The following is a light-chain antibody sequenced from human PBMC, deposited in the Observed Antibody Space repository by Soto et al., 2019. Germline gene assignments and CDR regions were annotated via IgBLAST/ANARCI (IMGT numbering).Light chain of an antibody. J-gene: IGLJ3*02. CDR2: EVN. Sequence: QSALTQPASLSGSPGQSITISCTGTSSDIGAYDYVSWFQQHPGKAPKLMISEVNNRPSGVSDRFSGSKSGNTASLTISGLQAEDEADYYCCSYAGSSTYWVFGGGTKLTVL. V-gene: IGLV2-23*02. CDR3: CSYAGSSTYWV. CDR1: SSDIGAYDY.